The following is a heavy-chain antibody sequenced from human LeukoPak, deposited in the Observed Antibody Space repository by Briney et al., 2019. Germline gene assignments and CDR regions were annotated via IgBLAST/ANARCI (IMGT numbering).Heavy chain of an antibody. Sequence: GASVKVSCKASGYTFTSYDINWVRQATGQGLEWMGWTNPNSGNTGYAQKFQGRVTITRNTSISTAYMELSSLRSEDTAMYYCARDRTHYYDSSGYYSRWEYWGQGTLVTVSS. J-gene: IGHJ4*02. CDR2: TNPNSGNT. V-gene: IGHV1-8*03. CDR1: GYTFTSYD. D-gene: IGHD3-22*01. CDR3: ARDRTHYYDSSGYYSRWEY.